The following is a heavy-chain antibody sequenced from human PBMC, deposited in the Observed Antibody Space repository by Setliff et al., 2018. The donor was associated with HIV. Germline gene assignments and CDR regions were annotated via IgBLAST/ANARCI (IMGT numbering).Heavy chain of an antibody. Sequence: SETLSLTCFVSGGSLSSYYWSWIRQPPGKGLGWIGESNHSGNTTYNPSLKSRVTISVDTTKNQFSLKLNTVTAADTAVYYCHLEVPLMMGTTPPLWGQGTLVTVSS. V-gene: IGHV4-34*01. CDR2: SNHSGNT. CDR3: HLEVPLMMGTTPPL. J-gene: IGHJ4*02. CDR1: GGSLSSYY. D-gene: IGHD2-15*01.